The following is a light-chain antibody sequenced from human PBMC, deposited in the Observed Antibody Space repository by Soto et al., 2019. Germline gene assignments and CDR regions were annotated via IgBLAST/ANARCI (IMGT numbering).Light chain of an antibody. CDR2: GAS. CDR3: HQYDNAPQT. CDR1: QSVSNNY. J-gene: IGKJ2*01. V-gene: IGKV3-20*01. Sequence: EIVLTQSPGILSLSPGEGATLSCRASQSVSNNYLAWYQQKPGQAPRLVISGASKRATGIPDRFSGSGSGTDFSLTISRLEPEDFAVYYCHQYDNAPQTYGQGTKVDIK.